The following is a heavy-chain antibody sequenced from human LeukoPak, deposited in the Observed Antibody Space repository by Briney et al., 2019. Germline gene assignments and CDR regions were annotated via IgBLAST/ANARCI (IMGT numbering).Heavy chain of an antibody. Sequence: SETLSLTSTVSGGSLSSHYWIWFRQPPGKGLEWIAYIHSNGRTNYNPSLKSRVTISLDTSQNQFSLKLSSVTAADTAVYYCAKSAGWSGGWGQGALVTVSS. V-gene: IGHV4-59*11. CDR3: AKSAGWSGG. CDR2: IHSNGRT. D-gene: IGHD6-19*01. CDR1: GGSLSSHY. J-gene: IGHJ4*02.